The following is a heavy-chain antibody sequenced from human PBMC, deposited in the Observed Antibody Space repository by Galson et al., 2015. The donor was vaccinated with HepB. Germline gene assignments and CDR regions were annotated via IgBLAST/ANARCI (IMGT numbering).Heavy chain of an antibody. D-gene: IGHD1-26*01. CDR3: ARDSWSYGYYYGMDV. V-gene: IGHV4-61*01. Sequence: SETLSLTCTVSGGSVSSGKYYWSWIRQPPGKGLEWIGYIYDSGSTNYNPSLKSRVTISVDTSKNQFSLKLNSVTAADTAVYYCARDSWSYGYYYGMDVWGQGTTVTVSS. CDR1: GGSVSSGKYY. J-gene: IGHJ6*02. CDR2: IYDSGST.